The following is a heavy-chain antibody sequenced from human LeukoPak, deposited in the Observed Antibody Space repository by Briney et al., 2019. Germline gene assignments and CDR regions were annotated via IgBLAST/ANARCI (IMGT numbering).Heavy chain of an antibody. D-gene: IGHD3-16*01. CDR2: ISAYNGNT. CDR1: GYTFTSYG. V-gene: IGHV1-18*01. Sequence: ASVKVSCKASGYTFTSYGISWVRQAPGQGLEWMGWISAYNGNTNYAQKLQGRVTMTTDTSTSTAYMELRSLRSDDTAVYYCARDPALPSTITFGGVLDYWGQGTLVTVSS. CDR3: ARDPALPSTITFGGVLDY. J-gene: IGHJ4*02.